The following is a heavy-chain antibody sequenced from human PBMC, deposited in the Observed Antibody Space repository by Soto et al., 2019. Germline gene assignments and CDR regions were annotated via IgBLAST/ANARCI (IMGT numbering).Heavy chain of an antibody. D-gene: IGHD3-3*01. CDR1: GFTFSSYA. V-gene: IGHV3-23*01. CDR2: MSGSGGST. Sequence: GGSLRLSCAASGFTFSSYAMSWVRQAPGKGLEWVSAMSGSGGSTYYADSVKGRFTISRDNSQNTLYLQMTSPRAADTAVYYCAKDGSIFGVGPLDYWGQGTLVTAS. CDR3: AKDGSIFGVGPLDY. J-gene: IGHJ4*02.